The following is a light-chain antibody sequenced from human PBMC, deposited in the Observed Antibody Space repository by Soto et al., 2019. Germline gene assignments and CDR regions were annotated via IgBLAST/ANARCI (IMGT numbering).Light chain of an antibody. Sequence: EIVLTQSPGTLSLSPGERATLSCRASQSVSSSFLAWYQQKPGQAPRLLIYGASSRATGIPDSFSGSASWKGVSLTISRQEPEDVEAYYCQQYASSTLTFGEGTSGEIK. CDR2: GAS. CDR1: QSVSSSF. V-gene: IGKV3-20*01. CDR3: QQYASSTLT. J-gene: IGKJ1*01.